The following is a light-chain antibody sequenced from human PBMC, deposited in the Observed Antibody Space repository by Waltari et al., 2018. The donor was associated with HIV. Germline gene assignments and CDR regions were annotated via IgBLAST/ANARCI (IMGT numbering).Light chain of an antibody. CDR3: QVWDSSSTHAGVV. CDR2: DDS. V-gene: IGLV3-21*02. CDR1: TVSSKS. J-gene: IGLJ2*01. Sequence: SYVLTPPPSASVAPGPTARITRGGSTVSSKSVPWYQQRPGKAPVLVVYDDSDRPSGIPERFSGSNSGNTATLTSSRVEAGEEADYYCQVWDSSSTHAGVVFGGGTKLTVL.